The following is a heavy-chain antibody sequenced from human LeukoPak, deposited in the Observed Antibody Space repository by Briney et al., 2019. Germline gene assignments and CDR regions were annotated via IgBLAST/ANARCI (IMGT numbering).Heavy chain of an antibody. CDR2: INPSGGST. CDR3: ASTGDIVATGDENWFDP. Sequence: ASVKVSCKASGGTFTSYYMHWVRQAPGQGLEWMGIINPSGGSTSYAQKFQGRVTMTRDTSTSTVYMELSSLRSEDTAVYYCASTGDIVATGDENWFDPWGQGTLVTVSS. V-gene: IGHV1-46*01. J-gene: IGHJ5*02. D-gene: IGHD5-12*01. CDR1: GGTFTSYY.